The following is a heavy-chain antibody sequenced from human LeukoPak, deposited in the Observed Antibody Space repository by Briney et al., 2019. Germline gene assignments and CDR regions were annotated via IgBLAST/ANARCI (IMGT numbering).Heavy chain of an antibody. D-gene: IGHD3-10*01. J-gene: IGHJ4*02. CDR2: IIPIFGTA. V-gene: IGHV1-69*13. Sequence: SVKVSCKASGGTFSSYAISWVRQAPGQGLEWMGGIIPIFGTANYAQRFQGRVTITADESTSTAYMELSSLRSEDTAVYYCARDPYYYGSGSLSYFDYWGQGTLVTVSS. CDR3: ARDPYYYGSGSLSYFDY. CDR1: GGTFSSYA.